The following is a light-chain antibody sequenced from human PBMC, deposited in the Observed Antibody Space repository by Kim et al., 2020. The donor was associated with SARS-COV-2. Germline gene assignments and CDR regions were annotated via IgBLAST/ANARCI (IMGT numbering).Light chain of an antibody. V-gene: IGLV2-11*01. Sequence: SVTSSCTGTSSDVGGYNYVSWYQQHPGKAPKLMIYDVSKRPSGVPDRFSGSKSGNTASLTISGLQAEDEADYYCCSYAGSYTSYVFGTGTKVTVL. CDR1: SSDVGGYNY. CDR2: DVS. J-gene: IGLJ1*01. CDR3: CSYAGSYTSYV.